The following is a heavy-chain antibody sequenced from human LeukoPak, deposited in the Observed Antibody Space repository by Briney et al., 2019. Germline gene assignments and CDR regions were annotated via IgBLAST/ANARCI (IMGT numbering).Heavy chain of an antibody. CDR1: GYSFTSYW. CDR3: ARHEVDSSGYYYFDY. V-gene: IGHV5-51*01. D-gene: IGHD3-22*01. J-gene: IGHJ4*02. CDR2: IYPGDSDT. Sequence: GESLKISCKGSGYSFTSYWIGWVRPMPGKGLEWMGIIYPGDSDTRYSPSFQGQVTISADKSISTAYLQWSSLKASDTAMYYCARHEVDSSGYYYFDYWGQGTLVTVSS.